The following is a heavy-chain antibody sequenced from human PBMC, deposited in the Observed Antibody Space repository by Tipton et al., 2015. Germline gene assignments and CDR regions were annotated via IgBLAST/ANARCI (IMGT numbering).Heavy chain of an antibody. D-gene: IGHD4-23*01. J-gene: IGHJ4*02. CDR1: GGSISSSSYY. CDR3: ARPLGGNSKTWDY. CDR2: IYNGGSS. V-gene: IGHV4-39*01. Sequence: TLSLTCTVSGGSISSSSYYWGWIRQPPGKGLEWIGNIYNGGSSYYNPSLKSRVTISVDTSKNQFSLNLSSVTAADTAAYYCARPLGGNSKTWDYWGQGTLVTVSS.